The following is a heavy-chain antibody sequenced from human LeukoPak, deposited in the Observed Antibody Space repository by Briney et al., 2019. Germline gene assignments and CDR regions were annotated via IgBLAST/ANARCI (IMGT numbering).Heavy chain of an antibody. Sequence: GASVKVSCKASGYTFTSYGISWVRQAPGQGLEWMGWISAYNGNTNYAQKLQGRVTMTTDASTSTAYMELRSLRSDDTAVYYCARLVGITYYYGSGSLTYFDYWGQGTLVTVSS. CDR1: GYTFTSYG. V-gene: IGHV1-18*01. J-gene: IGHJ4*02. D-gene: IGHD3-10*01. CDR3: ARLVGITYYYGSGSLTYFDY. CDR2: ISAYNGNT.